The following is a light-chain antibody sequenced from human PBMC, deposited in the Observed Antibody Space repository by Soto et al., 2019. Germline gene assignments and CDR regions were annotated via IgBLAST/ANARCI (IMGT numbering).Light chain of an antibody. V-gene: IGLV2-14*01. CDR2: DVS. Sequence: QSVLTQPASVSGSPGQSITISCTGTSSDVGAYKYVSWHQQHPGKAPKLMIYDVSNRPSGVSNRFSGSKSGNTASLTISGLQAEDAADYYCSAYTTSRSYIFGSGTKVTVL. CDR3: SAYTTSRSYI. CDR1: SSDVGAYKY. J-gene: IGLJ1*01.